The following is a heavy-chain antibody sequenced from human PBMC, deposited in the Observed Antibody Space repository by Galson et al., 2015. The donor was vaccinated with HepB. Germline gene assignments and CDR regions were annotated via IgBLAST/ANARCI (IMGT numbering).Heavy chain of an antibody. D-gene: IGHD3-9*01. Sequence: SLRLSCAASGFTFSNYWMTWVRQAPGRGLEWVANIKEDGSAKYYVDSVNGRFTISRDNAKDSLYLQMNSLRAEDTAVYYCAREGAYDKFVFWGQGTLVTVSS. J-gene: IGHJ4*02. V-gene: IGHV3-7*01. CDR3: AREGAYDKFVF. CDR1: GFTFSNYW. CDR2: IKEDGSAK.